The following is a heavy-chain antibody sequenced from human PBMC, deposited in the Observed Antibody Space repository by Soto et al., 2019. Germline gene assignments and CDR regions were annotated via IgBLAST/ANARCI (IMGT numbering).Heavy chain of an antibody. V-gene: IGHV3-23*01. CDR2: ISGSGGST. D-gene: IGHD5-18*01. CDR3: GKEYSYGPGGDY. Sequence: GGSLRLSCAASGFTFSRYAMSWVRQAPGKGLEWDSAISGSGGSTYYADSVKGRFTISRDNSKNTLYLQMNSLRAEDTAVYYCGKEYSYGPGGDYCAQGSLVRVSS. CDR1: GFTFSRYA. J-gene: IGHJ4*02.